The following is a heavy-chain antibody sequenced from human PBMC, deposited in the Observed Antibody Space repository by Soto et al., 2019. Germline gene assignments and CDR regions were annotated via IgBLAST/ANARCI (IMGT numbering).Heavy chain of an antibody. CDR2: MNSDGSFI. D-gene: IGHD2-15*01. CDR1: DFTFSSSW. J-gene: IGHJ1*01. Sequence: EVQLVESGGGLVPPGGSLRLSCVVSDFTFSSSWMHWVRQGPGKGLVWVSRMNSDGSFINYADSVKGRFTTSKDNARNMLYLQMNRLRADDKGLYYCVTGWSEHWGQGTLVTVSS. CDR3: VTGWSEH. V-gene: IGHV3-74*01.